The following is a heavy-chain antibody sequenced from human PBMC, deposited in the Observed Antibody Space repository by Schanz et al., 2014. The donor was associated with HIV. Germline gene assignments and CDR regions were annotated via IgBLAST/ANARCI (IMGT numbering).Heavy chain of an antibody. Sequence: QVQLQQWGAGLLKPSETLSLTCAVYGGSFSGDYWTWLRQPPGKALEWIGEINDSGRASINPSLKSRVTMPVDTSKTQFSLKLSSVTAADTAFYYCAKDGGRRGGQRQLFAYWGHGTLVTVSS. CDR3: AKDGGRRGGQRQLFAY. V-gene: IGHV4-34*01. CDR1: GGSFSGDY. J-gene: IGHJ4*03. D-gene: IGHD1-1*01. CDR2: INDSGRA.